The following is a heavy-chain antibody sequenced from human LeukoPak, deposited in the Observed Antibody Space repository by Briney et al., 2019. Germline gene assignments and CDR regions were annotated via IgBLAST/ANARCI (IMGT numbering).Heavy chain of an antibody. J-gene: IGHJ5*02. V-gene: IGHV4-34*01. CDR3: ARVGFGDFGLDP. CDR1: GGSFSGYY. D-gene: IGHD3/OR15-3a*01. Sequence: SETLSLTCAVYGGSFSGYYWSWVRQPPGKGLEWIGEINHSGSTNYNPSLKSRVTISVDTSKNLFSLKLSSVTAADTAVYYCARVGFGDFGLDPWGQGTLVTVSS. CDR2: INHSGST.